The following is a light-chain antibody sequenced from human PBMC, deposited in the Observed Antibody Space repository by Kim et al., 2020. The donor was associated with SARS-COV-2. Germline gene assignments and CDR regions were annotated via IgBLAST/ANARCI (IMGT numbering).Light chain of an antibody. CDR3: YSAADNKVI. J-gene: IGLJ2*01. CDR1: GLAKKF. CDR2: KDT. V-gene: IGLV3-27*01. Sequence: VLPGRTAGFTCSGDGLAKKFFRWSKQKPGQAPLVVIYKDTQRPSGIPERFSGSSSGTTVTLTISGARVEDEADYYCYSAADNKVIFGGGTQLTVL.